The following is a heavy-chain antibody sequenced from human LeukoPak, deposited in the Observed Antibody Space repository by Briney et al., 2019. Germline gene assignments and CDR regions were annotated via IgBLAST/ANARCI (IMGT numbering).Heavy chain of an antibody. CDR3: ARDLTMIVPGAFDI. CDR1: GFTFSRYW. J-gene: IGHJ3*02. CDR2: IKPDGSES. D-gene: IGHD3-22*01. V-gene: IGHV3-7*01. Sequence: PGGSLRLACAISGFTFSRYWMTWVRQAPGKVLECVAIIKPDGSESYYGDSVKGRFTISRDNAKDSLYLQMKSLRAEDTAVYYCARDLTMIVPGAFDIWGHGTTVIVSS.